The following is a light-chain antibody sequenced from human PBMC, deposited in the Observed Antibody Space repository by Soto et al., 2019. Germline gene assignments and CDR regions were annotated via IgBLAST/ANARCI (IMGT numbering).Light chain of an antibody. V-gene: IGKV3-20*01. CDR3: QQDGYLPVVDT. Sequence: EIVLTQSPGTLSLSPGERATLSCRASQSISSSYLAWYQQKPGQAPGLLIYGASRRATGIPDRFIGSGSGTDFTFTIRRLEAEDFAVYYCQQDGYLPVVDTFGQGTKPEIK. CDR1: QSISSSY. J-gene: IGKJ2*01. CDR2: GAS.